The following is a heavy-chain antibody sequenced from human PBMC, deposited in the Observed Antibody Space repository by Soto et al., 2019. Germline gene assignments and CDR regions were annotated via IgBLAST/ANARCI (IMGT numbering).Heavy chain of an antibody. V-gene: IGHV1-18*01. J-gene: IGHJ4*02. CDR1: GYTFTSYG. CDR3: AREDCSGGSCYGWSGGY. D-gene: IGHD2-15*01. Sequence: QVQLVQSGAEVKKPGASVKVSCKASGYTFTSYGISWVRQAPGQGLEWMGWISAYNGNTNYAQKLQGRVTMTTDTSXSXXYMELRSLRSDDTAVYYCAREDCSGGSCYGWSGGYWGQGTLVTVSS. CDR2: ISAYNGNT.